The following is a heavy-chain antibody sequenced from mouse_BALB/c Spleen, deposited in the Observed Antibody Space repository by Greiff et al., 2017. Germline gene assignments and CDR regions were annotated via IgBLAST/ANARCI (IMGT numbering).Heavy chain of an antibody. CDR1: GFNIKDYY. J-gene: IGHJ2*01. CDR3: ARSTDLKGYYFDY. CDR2: IDPENGNT. V-gene: IGHV14-1*02. Sequence: VQLKESGAELVRPGALVKLSCKASGFNIKDYYMHWVKQRPEQGLEWIGWIDPENGNTIYDPKFQGKASITAYTSSNTAYLQLSSLTSEDTAVYYCARSTDLKGYYFDYWGQGTTLTVSS.